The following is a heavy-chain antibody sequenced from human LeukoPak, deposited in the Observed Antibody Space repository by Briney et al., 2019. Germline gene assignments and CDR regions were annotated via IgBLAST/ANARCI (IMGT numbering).Heavy chain of an antibody. CDR2: INHSGST. CDR3: ARGTGSSGYWFEP. V-gene: IGHV4-34*01. J-gene: IGHJ5*02. D-gene: IGHD3-22*01. Sequence: SETLSLTCAVYGGSFSGYYWSWIRQPPGKGLEWIGEINHSGSTNYNPSLKSRVTISVDTSKNQFSLKLSSVTAADTAVYYCARGTGSSGYWFEPWGQGTLVTVSS. CDR1: GGSFSGYY.